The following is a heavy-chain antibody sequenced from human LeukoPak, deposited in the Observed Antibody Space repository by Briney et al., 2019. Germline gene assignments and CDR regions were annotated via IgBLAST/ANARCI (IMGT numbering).Heavy chain of an antibody. D-gene: IGHD6-13*01. CDR1: GFTFSDYY. CDR2: ISSSGSTI. Sequence: GGSLRLSCAASGFTFSDYYMSWIRQAPGKGLEWVSYISSSGSTIYYADSVKSRFTISRDNAKNSLYLQMNSLRAEDTAVYYCARDQHHDAFDIWGQGTMVTVSS. V-gene: IGHV3-11*04. CDR3: ARDQHHDAFDI. J-gene: IGHJ3*02.